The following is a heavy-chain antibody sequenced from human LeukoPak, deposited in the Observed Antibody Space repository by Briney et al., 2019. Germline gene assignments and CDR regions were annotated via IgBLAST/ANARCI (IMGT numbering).Heavy chain of an antibody. CDR3: ARVVVRDANNYKDY. CDR2: INPNSGGT. CDR1: GDTFTGYY. J-gene: IGHJ4*02. V-gene: IGHV1-2*02. D-gene: IGHD5-24*01. Sequence: ASVKVSCKASGDTFTGYYMQGVRQAPGEGLEWMEWINPNSGGTNYAQKFQGRVTMTRDTSISTAYLDLSRLRSDDTAVYYCARVVVRDANNYKDYWGQGTLVTVSS.